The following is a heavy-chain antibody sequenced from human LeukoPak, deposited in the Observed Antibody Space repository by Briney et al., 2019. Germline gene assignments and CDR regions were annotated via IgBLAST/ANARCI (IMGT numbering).Heavy chain of an antibody. CDR1: EFTFSSYA. V-gene: IGHV3-15*01. J-gene: IGHJ4*02. Sequence: PGGSLRLSCTASEFTFSSYAMSWVRQAPGKGLEWVGRIKPKTDGETTEYAAPVKDRFSISRDDSKSMMYLQMNSLKTEDTAVYHCITPLPYSAQGGQGTLVTVSS. CDR3: ITPLPYSAQ. CDR2: IKPKTDGETT. D-gene: IGHD2-21*01.